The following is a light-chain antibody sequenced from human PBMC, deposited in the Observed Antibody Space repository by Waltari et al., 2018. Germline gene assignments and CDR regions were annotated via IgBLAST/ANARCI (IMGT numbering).Light chain of an antibody. J-gene: IGLJ2*01. CDR2: DVS. CDR3: TSFTTSKTVI. Sequence: SALTQPASVSGSPGQSVTVSCAGASGDIGTYNSVSWYQLLPGKAPKLMVFDVSNRPSGVAHRFSGSTSGNTASLTISGLQAEDEASYYCTSFTTSKTVIFGGGTKLTVL. CDR1: SGDIGTYNS. V-gene: IGLV2-14*03.